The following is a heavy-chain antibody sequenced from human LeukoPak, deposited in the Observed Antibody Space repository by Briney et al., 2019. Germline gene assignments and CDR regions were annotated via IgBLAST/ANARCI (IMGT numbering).Heavy chain of an antibody. CDR2: INPNSGGT. V-gene: IGHV1-2*02. D-gene: IGHD3-3*01. Sequence: ASVKVSCKASGYTFTGYYMHWVRQAPGQGLEWMGWINPNSGGTNYAQKFQGRVTMTRDTSISTAYMELSRLRSDDTAVYYCARGGITIFGVVKYYFDYWGKGTTVTISS. J-gene: IGHJ4*03. CDR3: ARGGITIFGVVKYYFDY. CDR1: GYTFTGYY.